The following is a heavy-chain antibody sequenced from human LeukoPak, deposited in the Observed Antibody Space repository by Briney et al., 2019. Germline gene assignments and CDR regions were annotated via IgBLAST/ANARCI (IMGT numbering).Heavy chain of an antibody. D-gene: IGHD2-21*02. CDR1: GFTFSDYW. CDR3: ARDLRVTNWFDP. J-gene: IGHJ5*02. Sequence: SGGSLRLSCAASGFTFSDYWMHWVRQTPGKGLVWVPRINTDGRSTNYADSVKGRFTISRDNAQNTLYLQMNSLRAEDTAVYYCARDLRVTNWFDPWGQGTPVNVSS. CDR2: INTDGRST. V-gene: IGHV3-74*01.